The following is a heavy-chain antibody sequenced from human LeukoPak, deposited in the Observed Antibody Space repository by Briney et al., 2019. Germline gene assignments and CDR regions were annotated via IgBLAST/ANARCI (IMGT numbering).Heavy chain of an antibody. V-gene: IGHV1-18*01. Sequence: GASVKVSCKASGYTFTRYSISWVRQAPGQGREWVGWISAYNGDTKYEQKLQGRVTLTTDASTSTAYMELRSLRSDDTAMYYCARDHGGYETEYYFDYWGQGTLVTVSS. D-gene: IGHD5-12*01. J-gene: IGHJ4*02. CDR2: ISAYNGDT. CDR1: GYTFTRYS. CDR3: ARDHGGYETEYYFDY.